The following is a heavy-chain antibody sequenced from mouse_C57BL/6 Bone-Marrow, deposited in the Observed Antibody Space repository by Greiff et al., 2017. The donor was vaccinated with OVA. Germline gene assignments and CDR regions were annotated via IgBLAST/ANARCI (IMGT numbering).Heavy chain of an antibody. D-gene: IGHD2-2*01. J-gene: IGHJ3*01. Sequence: QVELQQPGAELVMPGASVKLSCKASGYTFTSYWMHWVKQRPGQGLEWIGEIDPSDSYTNYNQKFKGKSTLTVDKSSSTAYMQLSSLTSEDSAVYYCARSGGYVPAWFDYWGQGTLVTVSA. CDR2: IDPSDSYT. CDR3: ARSGGYVPAWFDY. CDR1: GYTFTSYW. V-gene: IGHV1-69*01.